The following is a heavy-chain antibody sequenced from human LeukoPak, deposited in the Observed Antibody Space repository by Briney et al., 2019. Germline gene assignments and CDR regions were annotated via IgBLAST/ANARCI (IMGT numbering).Heavy chain of an antibody. V-gene: IGHV3-30*04. CDR2: ISYDGSNK. D-gene: IGHD3-22*01. CDR1: GFTFSSYA. Sequence: GGSLRLSCAASGFTFSSYAMHWVRQAPGKGLEWVAVISYDGSNKYYADSVKGRFTISRDNAKNSLYLQMNSLRAEDTAVYYCARDLGYYDSSGYYRGAEYFQHWGQGTLVTVSS. CDR3: ARDLGYYDSSGYYRGAEYFQH. J-gene: IGHJ1*01.